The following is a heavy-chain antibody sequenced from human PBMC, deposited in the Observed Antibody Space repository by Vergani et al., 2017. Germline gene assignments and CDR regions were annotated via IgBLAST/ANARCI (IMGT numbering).Heavy chain of an antibody. CDR3: AREAAAGHYYYYYMDV. D-gene: IGHD6-13*01. CDR1: GFTFSSYG. J-gene: IGHJ6*03. Sequence: VQLVESGGGVVQPGRSLRLSCAASGFTFSSYGMHWVRQAPGKGLEWVANIKQDGSEKYYVDSVKGRFTISRDNAKNSLYLQMNSLRAEDTAVYYCAREAAAGHYYYYYMDVWGKGTTVTVSS. CDR2: IKQDGSEK. V-gene: IGHV3-7*01.